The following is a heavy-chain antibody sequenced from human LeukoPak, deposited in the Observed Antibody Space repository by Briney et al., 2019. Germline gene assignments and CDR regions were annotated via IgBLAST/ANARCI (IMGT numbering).Heavy chain of an antibody. CDR1: GYTFTSYY. D-gene: IGHD2-8*01. Sequence: ASVTVSCKPSGYTFTSYYMHWVRQAPGQGLEWMGIINPSGGSTSYPQKFQGRATMTRDTSTSTVYMELSSLRYEDTAIYFGAKEHGVWPIKWFDRWGQGTLVTVSS. V-gene: IGHV1-46*01. CDR2: INPSGGST. J-gene: IGHJ5*02. CDR3: AKEHGVWPIKWFDR.